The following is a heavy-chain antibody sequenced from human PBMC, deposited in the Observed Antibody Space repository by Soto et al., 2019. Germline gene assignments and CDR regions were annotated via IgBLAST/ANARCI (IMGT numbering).Heavy chain of an antibody. J-gene: IGHJ5*02. V-gene: IGHV4-59*01. CDR1: GCSITSYY. Sequence: XETLSLTCVVSGCSITSYYWTWIRQSPGKGLEWIGYVYYNGRTSYNPSLESRLTISLDTSQNQFSLKLTSATAADTAVYYCARSISGFGAKNWFDHWGQGTLVTVSS. CDR3: ARSISGFGAKNWFDH. D-gene: IGHD3-16*01. CDR2: VYYNGRT.